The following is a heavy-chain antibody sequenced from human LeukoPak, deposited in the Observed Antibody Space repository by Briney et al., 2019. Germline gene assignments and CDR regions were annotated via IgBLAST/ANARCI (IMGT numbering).Heavy chain of an antibody. CDR3: AKAYCSSTSCYTSHFDY. V-gene: IGHV3-9*01. D-gene: IGHD2-2*02. Sequence: GGSLRLSCAASGFTFDDYAMHWVRQAPGKGLEWVSGISWNSGSIGYADSVKGRFTTSRGNAKNSLYLQMNSLRAEDTALYYCAKAYCSSTSCYTSHFDYWGQGTLVTVSS. J-gene: IGHJ4*02. CDR1: GFTFDDYA. CDR2: ISWNSGSI.